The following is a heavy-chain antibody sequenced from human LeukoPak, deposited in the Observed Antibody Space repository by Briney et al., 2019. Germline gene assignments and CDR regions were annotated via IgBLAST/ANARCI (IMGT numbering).Heavy chain of an antibody. V-gene: IGHV3-48*01. Sequence: GKXLEWISYIGGTHDTIIYADSVKGRFTISRDNAKNSLFLQMNSLRAEDTAVYYCARDRDYGFTYWGQGTLVTVSS. CDR3: ARDRDYGFTY. CDR2: IGGTHDTI. D-gene: IGHD4-17*01. J-gene: IGHJ4*02.